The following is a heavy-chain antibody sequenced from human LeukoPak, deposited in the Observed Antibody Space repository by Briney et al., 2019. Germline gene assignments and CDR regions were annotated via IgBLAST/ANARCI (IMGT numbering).Heavy chain of an antibody. Sequence: PSQTLSLTCTVSGGSISSGGYYWSWIRQPPGKGLEWIGYIYHSGSTYYNPSLKSRVTISVDRSKNQFSLKLSSVTAADTAVYYCARDHEERNVWGKGTTVTVSS. J-gene: IGHJ6*04. CDR1: GGSISSGGYY. CDR3: ARDHEERNV. CDR2: IYHSGST. D-gene: IGHD1-1*01. V-gene: IGHV4-30-2*01.